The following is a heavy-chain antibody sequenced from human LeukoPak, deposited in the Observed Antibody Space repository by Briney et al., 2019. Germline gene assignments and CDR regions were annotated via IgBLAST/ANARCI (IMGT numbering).Heavy chain of an antibody. J-gene: IGHJ4*02. CDR3: ARYVVASACFDS. CDR1: GFTLSGYW. D-gene: IGHD2-21*01. CDR2: MNSDGTVT. Sequence: GGSLRLSCAASGFTLSGYWMHWVRQAPGEALVWVSRMNSDGTVTTYADSVRGRFTISRDNARNTLYLQMSSLRAEDTAVYYCARYVVASACFDSWGQGTPVTVSS. V-gene: IGHV3-74*01.